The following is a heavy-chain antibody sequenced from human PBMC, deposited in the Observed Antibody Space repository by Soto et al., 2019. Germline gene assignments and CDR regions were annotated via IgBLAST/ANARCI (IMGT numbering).Heavy chain of an antibody. CDR2: ISNNGDTA. J-gene: IGHJ4*02. CDR1: GFTFSSYA. Sequence: EVQLLESGGGLVQPGGSLTLSCATSGFTFSSYAMVWVRQAAEKGLEWVASISNNGDTAYYADSVKGRFTISRGNSENTLYLQMSGLRAGDTALYSCAKCRVFIGAIVTLLDSWGQGTQVTVSS. CDR3: AKCRVFIGAIVTLLDS. V-gene: IGHV3-23*01. D-gene: IGHD3-16*02.